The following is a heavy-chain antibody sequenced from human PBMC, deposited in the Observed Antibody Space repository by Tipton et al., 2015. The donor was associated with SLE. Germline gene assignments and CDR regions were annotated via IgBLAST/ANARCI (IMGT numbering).Heavy chain of an antibody. CDR3: FPIPADKSISTAYRQWSSLKASDTAMYYCARPGSSDWYFDL. Sequence: VQLVQSGAEVKKPGESLKISCKGSGYSFTSYWIGWVRQMPGKGLEWMGIIYPGDSDTRYSPSFQGQVTISAAKSISTAYLPWCVDPRYRPASQGQFPIPADKSISTAYRQWSSLKASDTAMYYCARPGSSDWYFDLWGRGTLVTVSS. CDR2: IYPGDSDT. CDR1: GYSFTSYW. D-gene: IGHD3-10*01. J-gene: IGHJ2*01. V-gene: IGHV5-51*01.